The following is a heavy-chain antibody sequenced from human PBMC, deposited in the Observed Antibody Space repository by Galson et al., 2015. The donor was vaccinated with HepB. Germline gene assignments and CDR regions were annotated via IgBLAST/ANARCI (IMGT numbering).Heavy chain of an antibody. Sequence: SLRLSCAASGFRFSRYAMHWVRQAPGKGLKYVSAISSNVGSTFYADSVKGRFIISRDNSKSTLYLQMSSLRPEDTAIYYCVKLAYCGSDCFSGVVEDYWGQGTLVTVSS. CDR2: ISSNVGST. J-gene: IGHJ4*02. CDR3: VKLAYCGSDCFSGVVEDY. D-gene: IGHD2-21*02. CDR1: GFRFSRYA. V-gene: IGHV3-64D*06.